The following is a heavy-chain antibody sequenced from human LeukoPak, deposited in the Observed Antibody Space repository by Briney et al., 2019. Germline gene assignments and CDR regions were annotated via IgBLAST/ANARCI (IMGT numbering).Heavy chain of an antibody. CDR3: ARQQQQLWYD. CDR2: ISRSAGTT. Sequence: GGSLRLSCAASGFTFSSYEMNWVRQAPGKGLEWVSYISRSAGTTYYADSVKGRFTISRDNAKNSLYLQMNSLRAEDTAVYFCARQQQQLWYDWGQGTLVTVSS. CDR1: GFTFSSYE. D-gene: IGHD5-18*01. J-gene: IGHJ4*02. V-gene: IGHV3-48*03.